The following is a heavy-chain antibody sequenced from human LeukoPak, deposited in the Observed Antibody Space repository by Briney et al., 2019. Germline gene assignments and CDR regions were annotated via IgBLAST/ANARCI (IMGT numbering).Heavy chain of an antibody. CDR1: GGSISSSSYY. Sequence: SETLSLTCTVSGGSISSSSYYWGWIRQPPGKGLEWIRSIYYSGSTYYNPSLKGRVTISVDTSKKQFSLKQSSVTAAGTAVYYCARRGVVAPYNWFDPWGQGTLVTVSS. J-gene: IGHJ5*02. V-gene: IGHV4-39*01. CDR3: ARRGVVAPYNWFDP. CDR2: IYYSGST. D-gene: IGHD3-22*01.